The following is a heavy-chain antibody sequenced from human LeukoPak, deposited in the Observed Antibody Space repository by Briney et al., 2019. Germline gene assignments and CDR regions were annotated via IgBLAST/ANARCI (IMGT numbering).Heavy chain of an antibody. CDR3: ARYSSSWYPGYFDY. Sequence: PSETLSLTCTVSGGSISSSSYYWSWIRQPPGKGLEWIGYIYYSGSTNYNPSLKSRVTISVDTSKNQFSLKLSSVTAADTAVYYCARYSSSWYPGYFDYWGQGTLVTVSS. J-gene: IGHJ4*02. D-gene: IGHD6-13*01. CDR1: GGSISSSSYY. V-gene: IGHV4-61*05. CDR2: IYYSGST.